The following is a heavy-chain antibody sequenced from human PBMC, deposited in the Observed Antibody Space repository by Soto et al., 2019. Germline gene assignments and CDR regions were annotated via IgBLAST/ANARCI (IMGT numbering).Heavy chain of an antibody. CDR3: ARGHWWEMYDY. CDR1: GYTFTSYD. Sequence: QVQLVQSGAEVKKPGASVKVSCKASGYTFTSYDINWVRQTTGQGMEWMGWMNPNSGNTDYAQKVQGRVTMTRNTSISTAYMELISLRSEDTAVYYCARGHWWEMYDYWGQGTLVTVSS. V-gene: IGHV1-8*01. CDR2: MNPNSGNT. D-gene: IGHD1-26*01. J-gene: IGHJ4*02.